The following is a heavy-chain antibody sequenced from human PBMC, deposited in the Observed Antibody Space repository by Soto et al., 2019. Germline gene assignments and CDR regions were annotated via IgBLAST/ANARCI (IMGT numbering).Heavy chain of an antibody. J-gene: IGHJ5*02. V-gene: IGHV1-18*01. CDR3: ARATPEGDSTLRGFDP. D-gene: IGHD3-22*01. CDR2: ISAYNGNT. Sequence: VSVKVSCKAPGYTFTSYCICWVRQAPGQGLEWMGWISAYNGNTNYAQKLQGRVTMTTDTSTSTAYMELRSLRSDDTAVYYCARATPEGDSTLRGFDPWGQGTLVTVSS. CDR1: GYTFTSYC.